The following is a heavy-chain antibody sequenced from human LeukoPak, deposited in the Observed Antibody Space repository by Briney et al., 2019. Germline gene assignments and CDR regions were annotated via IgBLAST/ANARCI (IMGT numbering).Heavy chain of an antibody. CDR2: ISGDGGST. J-gene: IGHJ4*02. CDR1: GFTFDDYA. Sequence: GGSLRLSCAASGFTFDDYAMHWVRQAPGKGLEWVSLISGDGGSTYYADSVKGRFTISRDNSKNSLYLQMNSLRTEDTALYYCARSHAEEYCSSTSCSAHFDYWGQGTRVTVSS. D-gene: IGHD2-2*01. CDR3: ARSHAEEYCSSTSCSAHFDY. V-gene: IGHV3-43*02.